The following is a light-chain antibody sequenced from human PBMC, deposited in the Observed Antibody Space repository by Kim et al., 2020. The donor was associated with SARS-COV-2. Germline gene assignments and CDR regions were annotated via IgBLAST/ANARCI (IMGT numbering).Light chain of an antibody. CDR3: QQYGSSPRS. V-gene: IGKV3-20*01. Sequence: SPGERAALSCRASQSVSSSYLAWYQQKPGQAPRLLIYGASSRATGIPDRFSGSGSGTDFTLTISRLEPEDFAVYYCQQYGSSPRSFGQGTKLEI. CDR1: QSVSSSY. CDR2: GAS. J-gene: IGKJ2*03.